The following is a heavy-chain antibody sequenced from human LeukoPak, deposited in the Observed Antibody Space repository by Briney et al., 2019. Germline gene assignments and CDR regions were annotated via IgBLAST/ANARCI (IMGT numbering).Heavy chain of an antibody. Sequence: GASVKVSCKASGYTFTSYGISWVRQAPGQGLEWMGGIIPIFGTANYAQKFQGRVTITADESTSTAYMELSSLRSEDTAVYYCARMGGGIVVVPAAILFDYWGQGTLVTVSS. CDR3: ARMGGGIVVVPAAILFDY. V-gene: IGHV1-69*13. D-gene: IGHD2-2*02. J-gene: IGHJ4*02. CDR2: IIPIFGTA. CDR1: GYTFTSYG.